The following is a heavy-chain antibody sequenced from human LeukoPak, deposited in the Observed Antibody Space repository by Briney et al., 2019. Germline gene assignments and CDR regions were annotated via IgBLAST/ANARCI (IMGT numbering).Heavy chain of an antibody. Sequence: SETLSLTCTVSGGSISSYYWSWIRQPPGKGLEWIGYIYCSGSTNYNPSLRSRVTISLDTSKNQFSLKLSSVTAADTAVYYCARRAGESTYGEFDYWGQGTLVTVSS. J-gene: IGHJ4*02. V-gene: IGHV4-59*08. CDR3: ARRAGESTYGEFDY. CDR1: GGSISSYY. CDR2: IYCSGST. D-gene: IGHD5-18*01.